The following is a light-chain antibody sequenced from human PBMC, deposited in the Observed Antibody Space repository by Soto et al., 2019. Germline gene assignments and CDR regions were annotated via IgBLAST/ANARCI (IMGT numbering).Light chain of an antibody. J-gene: IGKJ3*01. CDR1: QGINSW. Sequence: DIQMTQSPSSVSASVGDRVTITCRASQGINSWLAWYQQKPGKAPKLLIYPASSLQSGVPSRFSGSGSGTDFTLTISSLQPEDFATYYCQRANSVPCTFGPGTTVDIK. CDR3: QRANSVPCT. CDR2: PAS. V-gene: IGKV1-12*01.